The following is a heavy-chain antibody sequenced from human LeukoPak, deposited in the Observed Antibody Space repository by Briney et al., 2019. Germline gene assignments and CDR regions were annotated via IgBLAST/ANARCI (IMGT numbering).Heavy chain of an antibody. Sequence: GGSLRLSYGASGFTFSRSAMNWVRQAAGKGLEWVAAISGNGVATYYADSAKGRFNISRDNTSNTLFLQMNSLRTEDTAIYYCVKYAYYLDSSTYMIPFAFWGEGTLVTVSS. D-gene: IGHD3-16*01. J-gene: IGHJ4*02. CDR2: ISGNGVAT. CDR3: VKYAYYLDSSTYMIPFAF. CDR1: GFTFSRSA. V-gene: IGHV3-23*01.